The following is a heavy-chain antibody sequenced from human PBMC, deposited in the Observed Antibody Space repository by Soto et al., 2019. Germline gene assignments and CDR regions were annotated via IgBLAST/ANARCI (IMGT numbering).Heavy chain of an antibody. CDR2: ISGSGATT. CDR1: GFTFSTYA. CDR3: AKDTRFDP. V-gene: IGHV3-23*01. J-gene: IGHJ5*02. Sequence: GGSLRLSCAASGFTFSTYAMSWVRQAPGKGLEWVSAISGSGATTYYADSVKGRFTISRDNSKNTLYLQMNSLRVEDTAVYYCAKDTRFDPWGQGTLVTVPS.